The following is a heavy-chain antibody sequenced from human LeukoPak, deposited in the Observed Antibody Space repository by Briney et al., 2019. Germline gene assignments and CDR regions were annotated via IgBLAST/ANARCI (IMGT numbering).Heavy chain of an antibody. CDR3: ARNGGNSDFDY. J-gene: IGHJ4*02. Sequence: PSETLSLTCTVSSDSISSYYWSWIRQPPGKGLEWIGYIYYSGTTKYNPSLKSRVTISIDTSKNQFSLKLSSVTAADTAIYYCARNGGNSDFDYWGQGTLVTVSS. V-gene: IGHV4-59*12. D-gene: IGHD4-23*01. CDR2: IYYSGTT. CDR1: SDSISSYY.